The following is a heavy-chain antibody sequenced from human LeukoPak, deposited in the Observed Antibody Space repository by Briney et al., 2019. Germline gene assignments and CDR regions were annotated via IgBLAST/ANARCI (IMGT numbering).Heavy chain of an antibody. Sequence: SETLSLTCAVYGGSFSGYYWSWIRQPPGKGLEWIGEINHSGSTNYSPSLKSRVTISVDTSKNQFSLKVSSVTAADTAVYYCASSCSGGSCSTPTRLDYWGQGTLVTVSS. CDR2: INHSGST. D-gene: IGHD2-15*01. J-gene: IGHJ4*02. V-gene: IGHV4-34*01. CDR1: GGSFSGYY. CDR3: ASSCSGGSCSTPTRLDY.